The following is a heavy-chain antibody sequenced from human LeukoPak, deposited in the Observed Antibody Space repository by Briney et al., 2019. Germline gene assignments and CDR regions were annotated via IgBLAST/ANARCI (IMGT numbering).Heavy chain of an antibody. Sequence: SVKVSCKASGGTFSSYAISWVRQAPGQGLEWMGGIIPIFGTANYAQKFQGRVTITADESTSTAYMELSSLRSEDTAVYYCARPRTNYCSSTSCYPDAFDIWGQGTMVTVSS. D-gene: IGHD2-2*01. V-gene: IGHV1-69*13. CDR2: IIPIFGTA. J-gene: IGHJ3*02. CDR3: ARPRTNYCSSTSCYPDAFDI. CDR1: GGTFSSYA.